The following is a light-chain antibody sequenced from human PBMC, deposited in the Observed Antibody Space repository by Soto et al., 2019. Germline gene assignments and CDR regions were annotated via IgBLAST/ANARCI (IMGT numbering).Light chain of an antibody. CDR3: QQYGGSPIT. V-gene: IGKV1-39*01. CDR1: QSISSY. J-gene: IGKJ5*01. Sequence: DIQMTQSPSSLSASVGDRVTITCRASQSISSYLNWYQQKPGKAPKLLIYAASSLQSGVPSRFSGSGSGTDFTLTISSLQPEDFAVYYCQQYGGSPITFGLGTRLEV. CDR2: AAS.